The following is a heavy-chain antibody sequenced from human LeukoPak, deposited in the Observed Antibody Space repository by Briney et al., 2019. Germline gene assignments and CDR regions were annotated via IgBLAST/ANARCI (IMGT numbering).Heavy chain of an antibody. CDR3: ARGGWGTAIDY. V-gene: IGHV3-74*01. Sequence: GGSLSLSCAASGFTFSSYWMHWVRQAPGKGLVWVSYISGDGSSTTYADSVKGRFTISRDNAKNTLDLQMSSLRAEDTAVYYCARGGWGTAIDYWAQGTLVTVSS. CDR1: GFTFSSYW. CDR2: ISGDGSST. J-gene: IGHJ4*02. D-gene: IGHD1-7*01.